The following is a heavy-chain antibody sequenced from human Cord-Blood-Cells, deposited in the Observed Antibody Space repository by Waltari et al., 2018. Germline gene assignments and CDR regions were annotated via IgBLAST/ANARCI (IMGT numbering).Heavy chain of an antibody. D-gene: IGHD6-6*01. CDR3: AAGRYSSSFYY. J-gene: IGHJ4*02. CDR2: IKHSGGT. Sequence: QVQLQQWGAGLLKPSETLSLTCAVYGGSLCGYYWSWIRQPPGKGRGWIGEIKHSGGTNYDPALKSRVTVSGDRSKDQFSLKLSSVAAADTAVYCCAAGRYSSSFYYWGQGTLVTVSS. V-gene: IGHV4-34*01. CDR1: GGSLCGYY.